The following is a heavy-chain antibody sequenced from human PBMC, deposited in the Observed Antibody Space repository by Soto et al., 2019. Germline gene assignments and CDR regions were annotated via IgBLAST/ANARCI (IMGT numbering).Heavy chain of an antibody. D-gene: IGHD1-26*01. CDR2: IYYSGST. V-gene: IGHV4-30-4*01. CDR3: ARVDGGKLDP. CDR1: GGSISSGDYY. Sequence: SETLSLTCTVSGGSISSGDYYWSWIRQPPGKGLEWTGYIYYSGSTYYNPSLKSRVTISVDTSKNQFSLKLSSVTAADTAVYYCARVDGGKLDPWGQGTLVTVSS. J-gene: IGHJ5*02.